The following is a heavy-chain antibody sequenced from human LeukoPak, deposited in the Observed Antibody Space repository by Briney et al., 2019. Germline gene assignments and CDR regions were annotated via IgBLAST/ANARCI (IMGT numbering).Heavy chain of an antibody. CDR2: IYYSGST. D-gene: IGHD2-2*02. CDR3: ARSPHIVVVPAAIPLLFDY. CDR1: GGSISSSSYY. Sequence: SETLSLTCTVSGGSISSSSYYWGWIRQPPGKGLEWIGSIYYSGSTYYNPSLKSRVTISVDTSKNQFSLKLSSVTAADTAVYYCARSPHIVVVPAAIPLLFDYWGQGTLVTVSS. V-gene: IGHV4-39*01. J-gene: IGHJ4*02.